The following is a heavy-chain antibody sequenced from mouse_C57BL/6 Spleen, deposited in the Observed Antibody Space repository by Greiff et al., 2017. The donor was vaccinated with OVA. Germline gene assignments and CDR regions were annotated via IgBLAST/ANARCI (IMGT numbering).Heavy chain of an antibody. J-gene: IGHJ1*03. D-gene: IGHD2-4*01. CDR2: IDPETGGT. CDR3: TRLYYDYDENFDV. CDR1: GYTFTDYE. V-gene: IGHV1-15*01. Sequence: QVQLKQSGAELVRPGASVTLSCKASGYTFTDYEMHWVKQTPVHGLEWIGAIDPETGGTAYNQKFKGKAILTADKSSSTAYMELRSLTSEDSAVYYCTRLYYDYDENFDVWGTGTTVTVSS.